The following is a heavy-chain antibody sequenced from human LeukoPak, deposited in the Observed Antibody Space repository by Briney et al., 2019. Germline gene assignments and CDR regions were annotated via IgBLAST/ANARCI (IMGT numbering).Heavy chain of an antibody. CDR1: GFTFSDYY. CDR2: ISSSGSTI. D-gene: IGHD2-2*01. Sequence: PGGSLRLSCVASGFTFSDYYMSWIRQAPGKGLEWVSYISSSGSTIDYADSVKGRFTISRDNAKNSLYLQMNSLRAEGTAVYYCARSIPAGNRRWGQGTLVTVSS. CDR3: ARSIPAGNRR. V-gene: IGHV3-11*01. J-gene: IGHJ4*02.